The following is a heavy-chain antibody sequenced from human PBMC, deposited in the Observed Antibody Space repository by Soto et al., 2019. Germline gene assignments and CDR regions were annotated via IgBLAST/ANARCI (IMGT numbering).Heavy chain of an antibody. V-gene: IGHV3-15*07. Sequence: EVQLVESGGGLVKPGGSLRLSCAASGFTFSNAWMNWDRQAPGKGLEWVGRIKSKNDGGTTDYAAPRKCRFTISRDDSKNRLYLQMTSLKTDDTAVYYCTGGRFLVPLIYYCYGMDVWGQGTTVTVSS. CDR1: GFTFSNAW. J-gene: IGHJ6*02. D-gene: IGHD3-3*01. CDR2: IKSKNDGGTT. CDR3: TGGRFLVPLIYYCYGMDV.